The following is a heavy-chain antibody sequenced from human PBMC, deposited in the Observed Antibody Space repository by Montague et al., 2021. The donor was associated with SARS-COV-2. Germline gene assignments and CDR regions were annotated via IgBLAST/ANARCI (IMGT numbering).Heavy chain of an antibody. Sequence: SETLSLTCSVSGGSISSDYWSWIRQSPGKGLEWIGDIYDRGATNYNPSLKSRVTLSMDTSKNQFSLKLISVTAADTAVYFCAREDRWNWFDPWGQGVLVTVSS. CDR2: IYDRGAT. CDR1: GGSISSDY. CDR3: AREDRWNWFDP. D-gene: IGHD5-24*01. V-gene: IGHV4-59*01. J-gene: IGHJ5*02.